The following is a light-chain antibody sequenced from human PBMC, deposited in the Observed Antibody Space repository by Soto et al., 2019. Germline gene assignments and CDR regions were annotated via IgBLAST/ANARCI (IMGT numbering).Light chain of an antibody. CDR1: QGVAKR. CDR3: QQYNTWPRT. Sequence: EIVMTQSPVTLSVSPGEGATLSCRASQGVAKRLAWYQQKPGQAPRLLIYGASSRDTRVPARFSGSGSGTEFTLTISRLQSEDSAVYYCQQYNTWPRTFGQGTKLEIK. J-gene: IGKJ2*01. CDR2: GAS. V-gene: IGKV3-15*01.